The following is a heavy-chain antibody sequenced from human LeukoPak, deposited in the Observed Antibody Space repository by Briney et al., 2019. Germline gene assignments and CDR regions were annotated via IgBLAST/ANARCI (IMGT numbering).Heavy chain of an antibody. CDR1: GFSFISYG. V-gene: IGHV3-30*18. CDR3: AKRPSDYGDYVSYFDY. CDR2: ISDDGRRK. Sequence: GGSLRLSCAASGFSFISYGMHWVRQAPGKGLEWVGVISDDGRRKDYADSVKGRFTISRDNSKDTLYLQMNSLGAEDTAVYYCAKRPSDYGDYVSYFDYWGQGTLVTVSS. J-gene: IGHJ4*02. D-gene: IGHD4-17*01.